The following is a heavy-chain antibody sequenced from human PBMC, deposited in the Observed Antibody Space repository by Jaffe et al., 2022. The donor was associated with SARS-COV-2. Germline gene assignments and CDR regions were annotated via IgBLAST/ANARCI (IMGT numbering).Heavy chain of an antibody. D-gene: IGHD6-6*01. J-gene: IGHJ4*02. CDR2: MSYDGSVV. CDR1: GFTFDTFT. V-gene: IGHV3-30-3*01. CDR3: ARDALEHSSSFQPWYFDS. Sequence: QVQLVESGGGVVQPGRSLRISCVASGFTFDTFTINWVRQAPGKGLEWVALMSYDGSVVFYAPSVKGRFTISRDYSKNTVYLQMNSLGPEDTALYFCARDALEHSSSFQPWYFDSWGPGTLVTVSS.